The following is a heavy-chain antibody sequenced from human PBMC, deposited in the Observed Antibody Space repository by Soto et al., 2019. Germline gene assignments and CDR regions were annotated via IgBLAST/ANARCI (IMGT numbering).Heavy chain of an antibody. Sequence: QVQLQESGPGLVKPSETLSLTCTVSGGSISSYSWRWIRQPPGKGLEWIGYIYYSGSTNYNPSLKSRVTISVDTSKNQFSLKLSSVTAADTAVYYCAYGMDVWGQGTTVTVSS. V-gene: IGHV4-59*01. CDR2: IYYSGST. CDR1: GGSISSYS. J-gene: IGHJ6*02. CDR3: AYGMDV.